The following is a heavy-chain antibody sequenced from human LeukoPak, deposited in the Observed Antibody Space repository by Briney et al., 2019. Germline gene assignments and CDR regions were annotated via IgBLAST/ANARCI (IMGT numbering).Heavy chain of an antibody. V-gene: IGHV3-48*03. J-gene: IGHJ4*02. D-gene: IGHD5-24*01. CDR1: GFTFSSYE. CDR3: ARSTPKLPGYYFDY. Sequence: GGSLRLSCAASGFTFSSYEMNWVRPAPGKGLEWVSYISSSGSTIYYADSVKGRFTISRDNAKNSLYLQMNSLRAEDTAVYYCARSTPKLPGYYFDYWGQGTLVTVSS. CDR2: ISSSGSTI.